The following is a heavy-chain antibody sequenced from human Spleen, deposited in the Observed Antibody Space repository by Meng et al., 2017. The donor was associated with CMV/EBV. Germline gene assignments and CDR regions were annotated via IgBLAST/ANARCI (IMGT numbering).Heavy chain of an antibody. CDR2: ISSNGNYI. Sequence: GESLKISCAASGFTFSSYGMHWVRQAPGKGLEWVSSISSNGNYIYYADSVKGRFTISRDNAKNSLYLQMNSLRAEDTAVYYCARDSIVVVPAAHWIYYYYGMDVWGQGTTVTVSS. V-gene: IGHV3-21*01. D-gene: IGHD2-2*01. J-gene: IGHJ6*02. CDR1: GFTFSSYG. CDR3: ARDSIVVVPAAHWIYYYYGMDV.